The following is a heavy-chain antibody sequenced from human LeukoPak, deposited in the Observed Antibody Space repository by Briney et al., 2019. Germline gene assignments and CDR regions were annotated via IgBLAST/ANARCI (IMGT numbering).Heavy chain of an antibody. CDR1: GGSISSYY. CDR2: IYHSGST. Sequence: SQTLSLTCTVSGGSISSYYWGWIRQPPGKGLEWIGSIYHSGSTYYNPSLKSRVTISVDTSKNQFSLKLSSVTAADTAVYYCATDYYYYMDVWGKGTTVTVSS. CDR3: ATDYYYYMDV. J-gene: IGHJ6*03. V-gene: IGHV4-39*07.